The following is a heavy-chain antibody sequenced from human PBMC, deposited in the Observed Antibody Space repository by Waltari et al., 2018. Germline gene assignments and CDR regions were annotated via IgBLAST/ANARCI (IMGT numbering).Heavy chain of an antibody. J-gene: IGHJ6*04. CDR3: AKTGISSSSDV. D-gene: IGHD6-6*01. CDR1: GFTFSSYA. CDR2: IYSGGST. V-gene: IGHV3-23*03. Sequence: EVQLLESGGGLVQPGGSLRLSCAASGFTFSSYAMSWVRQAPGKGLEWVSVIYSGGSTYYADSVKGRFTISRDNSKNTLYLQMNSLRAEDTAVYYCAKTGISSSSDVWGKGTTVTVSS.